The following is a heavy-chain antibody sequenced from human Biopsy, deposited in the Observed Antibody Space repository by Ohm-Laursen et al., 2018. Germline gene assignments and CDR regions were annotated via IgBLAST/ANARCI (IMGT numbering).Heavy chain of an antibody. J-gene: IGHJ5*02. CDR3: ARTPRDSFWSGSYKRGLWFDP. CDR1: GGSIISYY. V-gene: IGHV4-59*07. Sequence: SDTLSLTCSVSGGSIISYYWTWIRQPPGKGLERMGHVYNGGITNYNPSLKSRVTISIDTYTNQFSLQVNSVTAWDTAVYYCARTPRDSFWSGSYKRGLWFDPWGQGTLVIVSS. D-gene: IGHD3-3*01. CDR2: VYNGGIT.